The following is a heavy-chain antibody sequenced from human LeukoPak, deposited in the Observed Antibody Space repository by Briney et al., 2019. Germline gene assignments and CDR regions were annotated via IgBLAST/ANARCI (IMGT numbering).Heavy chain of an antibody. CDR1: GYTFTGYY. D-gene: IGHD2-21*01. Sequence: GASVKVSRKASGYTFTGYYMHWVRQAPGQGLEWMGWINPNSGGTKYAQKFQGRVTMTRDTSISTAYMELSRLRSDDTAVYYCARDGKGIPNWFDPWGQGTVVTVSS. J-gene: IGHJ5*02. CDR2: INPNSGGT. CDR3: ARDGKGIPNWFDP. V-gene: IGHV1-2*02.